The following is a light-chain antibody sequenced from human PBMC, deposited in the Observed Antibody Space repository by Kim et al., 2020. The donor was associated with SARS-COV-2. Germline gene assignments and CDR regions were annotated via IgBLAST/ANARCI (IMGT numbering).Light chain of an antibody. CDR3: QQYDHLPT. Sequence: DIQMTQSPSSLSASVGDRVTITCQASRDITNYLNWYQQKPGKAPKLLIFDASRTETGVPSRFSGSGSGTDFTLTISSLQPEDFAIYFCQQYDHLPTFGQGTRLEIK. CDR1: RDITNY. V-gene: IGKV1-33*01. J-gene: IGKJ5*01. CDR2: DAS.